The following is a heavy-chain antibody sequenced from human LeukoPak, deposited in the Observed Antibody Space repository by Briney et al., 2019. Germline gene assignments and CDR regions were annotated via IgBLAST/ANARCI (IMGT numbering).Heavy chain of an antibody. CDR2: ISGSGGNT. CDR3: ARHSRGRWYVFDY. D-gene: IGHD6-13*01. CDR1: GFTFSSYA. V-gene: IGHV3-23*01. J-gene: IGHJ4*02. Sequence: GGSLRLSCAASGFTFSSYAMSWVRQASGKGLEWVSGISGSGGNTYYADSVKDRFTISRDNSNNTLYLQMNSLRAEDTAVYYCARHSRGRWYVFDYWGQGTLVTVSS.